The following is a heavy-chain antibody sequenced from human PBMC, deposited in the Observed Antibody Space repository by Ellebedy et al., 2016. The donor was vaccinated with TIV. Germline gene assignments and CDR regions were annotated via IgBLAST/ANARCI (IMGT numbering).Heavy chain of an antibody. J-gene: IGHJ1*01. Sequence: PGGSLRLSCAASGFDFSQYAMHWVRQAPGKGLEWVSVISYDGRENHYAGSVKGRFTLSRDNSKSTLYLQMNSLRAEDTAVYYCARDFPYCSGRSCPLGPRDWGQGTLVTVSS. V-gene: IGHV3-30*04. CDR1: GFDFSQYA. D-gene: IGHD2-15*01. CDR2: ISYDGREN. CDR3: ARDFPYCSGRSCPLGPRD.